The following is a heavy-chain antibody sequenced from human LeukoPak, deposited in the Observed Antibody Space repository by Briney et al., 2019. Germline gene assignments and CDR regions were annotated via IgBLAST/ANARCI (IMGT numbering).Heavy chain of an antibody. D-gene: IGHD2-15*01. J-gene: IGHJ6*02. V-gene: IGHV3-43*02. CDR1: GFTFDDYA. CDR3: AKDIVVVVAGTHHYGMDV. Sequence: GGSLRLSCAASGFTFDDYAMHWVRQAPGKGLEWVSLISGDGGITYYADSVKGRFTISRDNSKNSLYLQMNSLRTEDPALYYCAKDIVVVVAGTHHYGMDVWGQGTTVTVSS. CDR2: ISGDGGIT.